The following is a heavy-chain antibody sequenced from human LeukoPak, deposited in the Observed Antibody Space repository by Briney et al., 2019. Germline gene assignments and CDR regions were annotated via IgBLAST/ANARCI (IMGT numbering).Heavy chain of an antibody. CDR1: GGSISSYY. V-gene: IGHV4-34*01. J-gene: IGHJ3*02. CDR2: INHSGST. Sequence: KPSETLSLTCTVSGGSISSYYWSWIRQPPGKGLEWIGEINHSGSTNYNPSLKGRVTISVDTSKNQFSLKLSSVTAADTAVYYCARGWVAYCGGDCYSLGDDAFDIWGQGTMVTVSS. CDR3: ARGWVAYCGGDCYSLGDDAFDI. D-gene: IGHD2-21*02.